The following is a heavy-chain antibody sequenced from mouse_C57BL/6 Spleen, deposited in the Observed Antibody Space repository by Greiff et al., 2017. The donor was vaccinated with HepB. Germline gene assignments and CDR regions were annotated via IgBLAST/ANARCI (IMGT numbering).Heavy chain of an antibody. D-gene: IGHD4-1*01. CDR3: AREEANWAYFDY. Sequence: QVQLQQSGPGLVQPSQSLSITCTVSGFSLTSYGVHWVRQSPGKGLEWLGVIWSGGSTDYNAAFISRLSISKDNSKSQVFFKMNSLQADDTAIYYCAREEANWAYFDYWGQGTTLTVSS. V-gene: IGHV2-2*01. CDR1: GFSLTSYG. CDR2: IWSGGST. J-gene: IGHJ2*01.